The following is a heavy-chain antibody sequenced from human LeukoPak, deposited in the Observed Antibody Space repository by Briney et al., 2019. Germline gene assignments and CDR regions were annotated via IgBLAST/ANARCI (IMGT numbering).Heavy chain of an antibody. CDR3: ARGKYYDILTGYYTLYYGMDV. J-gene: IGHJ6*02. V-gene: IGHV3-21*01. CDR2: ISDTGGFT. D-gene: IGHD3-9*01. Sequence: GGSLRLSCAASGFTFSVHAMNWVRQAPGKGLEWVSSISDTGGFTMYADSVKGRFTISRDNAKNSLYLQMNSLRAEDTAVYYCARGKYYDILTGYYTLYYGMDVWGQGTTVTVSS. CDR1: GFTFSVHA.